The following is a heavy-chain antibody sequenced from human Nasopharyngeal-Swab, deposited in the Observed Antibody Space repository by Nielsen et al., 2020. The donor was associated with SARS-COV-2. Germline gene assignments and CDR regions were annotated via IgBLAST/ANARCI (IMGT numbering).Heavy chain of an antibody. J-gene: IGHJ6*03. D-gene: IGHD2-15*01. CDR2: IYYSGST. V-gene: IGHV4-59*01. CDR3: ARGYCSGGSCYRYYYYYMDV. Sequence: WIHQPPGKGLEWIGYIYYSGSTKYNPSLKSRVTISVDTSKNQFPLKLSSVTAADTAVYYCARGYCSGGSCYRYYYYYMDVWGKGTTVTVSS.